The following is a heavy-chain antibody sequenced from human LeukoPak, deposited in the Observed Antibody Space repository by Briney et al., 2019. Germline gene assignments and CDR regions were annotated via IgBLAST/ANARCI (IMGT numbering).Heavy chain of an antibody. V-gene: IGHV4-59*01. CDR3: ARAIAVAGLAWFDP. D-gene: IGHD6-19*01. CDR1: GGSISSYY. Sequence: SETLSLTCTVSGGSISSYYWSWIRQPPGKGLEWIGYIHYSGTTNYNPSLKSRVTISVDTSKNQFSLKLSSVTAADTAVYYCARAIAVAGLAWFDPWGQGTLVTVSS. CDR2: IHYSGTT. J-gene: IGHJ5*02.